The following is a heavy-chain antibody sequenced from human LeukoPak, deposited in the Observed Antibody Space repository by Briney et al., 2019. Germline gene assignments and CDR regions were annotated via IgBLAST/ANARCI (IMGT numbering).Heavy chain of an antibody. D-gene: IGHD2-2*01. Sequence: GGSLRLSCAASGFTFSSYSMNWVRQAPGKGLEWVSAISSSSSYIYYAASVKGRFTISRDNAKNSLYLQMNSLRAEDTAVYYCARGMIHREVTCSSTSCYWEYYFDYWGQGTLVTVSS. CDR2: ISSSSSYI. CDR3: ARGMIHREVTCSSTSCYWEYYFDY. V-gene: IGHV3-21*01. CDR1: GFTFSSYS. J-gene: IGHJ4*02.